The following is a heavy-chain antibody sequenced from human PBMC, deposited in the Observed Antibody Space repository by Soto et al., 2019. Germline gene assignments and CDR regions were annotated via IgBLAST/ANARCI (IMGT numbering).Heavy chain of an antibody. J-gene: IGHJ4*02. V-gene: IGHV3-23*01. CDR2: ISGSGGST. D-gene: IGHD3-22*01. CDR1: GFILSRYA. Sequence: GGSLRLCCAASGFILSRYAMSWVRQAVGEGLEWVSAISGSGGSTYYADSVKGRFTISRDNPKNTLYLQMNSLRAEDTAVYYCAKVPTDDSSGYYSQYYFDCWGQGTLVTVSS. CDR3: AKVPTDDSSGYYSQYYFDC.